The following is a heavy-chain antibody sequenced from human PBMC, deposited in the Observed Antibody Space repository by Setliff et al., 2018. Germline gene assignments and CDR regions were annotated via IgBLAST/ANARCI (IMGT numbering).Heavy chain of an antibody. V-gene: IGHV1-18*01. J-gene: IGHJ6*03. CDR3: ARDSTGKAFSLSSYYMDV. Sequence: GASVKVSCKTSGYTFISYGISWVRQAPGQGLEWMGWINPNNGATNYAQKFQGRVTMTRATSARTVYMELTSLKSDDTAVYFCARDSTGKAFSLSSYYMDVWGKGTTVTVSS. D-gene: IGHD7-27*01. CDR1: GYTFISYG. CDR2: INPNNGAT.